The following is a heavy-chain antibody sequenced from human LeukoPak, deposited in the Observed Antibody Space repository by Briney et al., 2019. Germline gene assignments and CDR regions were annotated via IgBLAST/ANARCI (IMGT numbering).Heavy chain of an antibody. V-gene: IGHV1-69*04. Sequence: SVKVSCKASGGTFSSYAISWVRQAPGQGLEWMGRIISILGIANYAQKFQGRVTITADKSTSTAYMELSSLRSEDTAVYYCARDHSNHAFDIWGQGTMVTVSS. CDR1: GGTFSSYA. J-gene: IGHJ3*02. D-gene: IGHD4-11*01. CDR2: IISILGIA. CDR3: ARDHSNHAFDI.